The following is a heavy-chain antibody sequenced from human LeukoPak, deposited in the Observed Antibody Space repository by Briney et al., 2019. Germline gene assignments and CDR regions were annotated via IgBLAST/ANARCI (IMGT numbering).Heavy chain of an antibody. CDR3: AKEEYSSSYDY. V-gene: IGHV3-23*01. CDR2: ISGSGGST. Sequence: GGSLRLSCAASGFTFSSYAMSWVRQAPGKGLEWVSGISGSGGSTKYADSVKGRFTISRDNSKSTLYLQMNSLRAEDTAVYYCAKEEYSSSYDYWGQGTLVTVSS. CDR1: GFTFSSYA. J-gene: IGHJ4*02. D-gene: IGHD6-6*01.